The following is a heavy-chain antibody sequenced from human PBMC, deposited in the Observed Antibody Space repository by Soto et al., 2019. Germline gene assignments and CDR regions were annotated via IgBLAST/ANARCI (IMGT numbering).Heavy chain of an antibody. CDR2: IKNKADGGTT. Sequence: PGGSLRLSCAGTGFTFTNSWMGWVRQAPGKGLEWVGRIKNKADGGTTDYAAPVKGRFTISRDDSKDTLYVQMNNRKIKDTAVYYCTPRGAIGGYNPGYFQHWGQGALVTVSS. J-gene: IGHJ1*01. CDR3: TPRGAIGGYNPGYFQH. D-gene: IGHD3-22*01. V-gene: IGHV3-15*01. CDR1: GFTFTNSW.